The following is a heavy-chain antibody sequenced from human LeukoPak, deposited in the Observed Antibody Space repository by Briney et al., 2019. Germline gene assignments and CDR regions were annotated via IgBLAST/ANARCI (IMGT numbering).Heavy chain of an antibody. CDR2: ISGSSSYI. J-gene: IGHJ4*02. CDR1: GFTFSNYY. D-gene: IGHD3-22*01. CDR3: ARDEILDSSGYLDY. V-gene: IGHV3-21*01. Sequence: GGSLRLTCAASGFTFSNYYMNWVRQAPGKGLGWVSSISGSSSYIYYADSVKGRFSISRDNAKNSLYLQMNSLRAEDTAVYYCARDEILDSSGYLDYWGQGTLVTVSS.